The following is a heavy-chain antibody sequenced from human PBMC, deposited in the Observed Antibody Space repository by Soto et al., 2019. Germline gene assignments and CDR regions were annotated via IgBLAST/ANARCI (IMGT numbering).Heavy chain of an antibody. J-gene: IGHJ4*02. Sequence: ASVKVSCKASGYTFTGYYMHWVRQAPGQGLEWMGWINPNSGGTNYAQKFQGWVTMTRDTSISTAYMELSRLRSDDTAVYYCARSPLYPPCSSTSCYGLDFDYWGQGTLVTVSS. CDR1: GYTFTGYY. V-gene: IGHV1-2*04. CDR2: INPNSGGT. CDR3: ARSPLYPPCSSTSCYGLDFDY. D-gene: IGHD2-2*01.